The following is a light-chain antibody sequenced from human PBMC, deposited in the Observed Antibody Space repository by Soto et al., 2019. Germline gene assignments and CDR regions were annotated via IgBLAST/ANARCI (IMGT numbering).Light chain of an antibody. CDR2: EVS. CDR1: SSDVGGYNY. CDR3: SSYAGSLYV. J-gene: IGLJ1*01. V-gene: IGLV2-8*01. Sequence: QSALTQPPSACGSPEQSVTISCSGTSSDVGGYNYVSWYQQHPGKAPKLMIYEVSKRPSGVPDRFSGSKSGNTASLTVSGLQAEDEADYYCSSYAGSLYVFGTGTKLTVL.